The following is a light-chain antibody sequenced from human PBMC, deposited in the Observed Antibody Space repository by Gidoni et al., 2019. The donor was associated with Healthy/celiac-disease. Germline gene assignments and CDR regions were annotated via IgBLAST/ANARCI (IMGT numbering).Light chain of an antibody. Sequence: EIVLTQSPATLSLSPGERATLSCRASQSVSSYLAWYQQKPGQAPRLLIYDASNRATGIPARFSGSGSGTDVTLTISSLETEDFAVYDCQQRSNWPSLTFGGGTKVEIK. CDR1: QSVSSY. V-gene: IGKV3-11*01. CDR2: DAS. CDR3: QQRSNWPSLT. J-gene: IGKJ4*01.